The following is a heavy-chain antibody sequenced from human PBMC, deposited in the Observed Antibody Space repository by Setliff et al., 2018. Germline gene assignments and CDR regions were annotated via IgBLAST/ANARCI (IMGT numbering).Heavy chain of an antibody. CDR2: INHSGNT. CDR3: ARDGGDGYGVDAYAGGGFDI. Sequence: SETLSLTCAVSGDSISSGNWWSWVRQPPEKGLEWIGEINHSGNTYYNPSLKSRVTISVDTSNNQFSLKLTSVTAADTAVYYCARDGGDGYGVDAYAGGGFDIWGQGTMVTVSS. V-gene: IGHV4-4*02. D-gene: IGHD4-17*01. CDR1: GDSISSGNW. J-gene: IGHJ3*02.